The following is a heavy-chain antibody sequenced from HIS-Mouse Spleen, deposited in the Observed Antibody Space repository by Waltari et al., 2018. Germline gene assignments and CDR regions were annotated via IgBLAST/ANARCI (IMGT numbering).Heavy chain of an antibody. J-gene: IGHJ4*02. CDR1: GYTFTSYG. V-gene: IGHV1-18*01. Sequence: QVQLVQSGAEVKKPGASVKVSCKASGYTFTSYGISWVRQAPGQGLECMGWTDAKNDKRNSTRKLQGRVTMTTDRSTSTDYMELRSLRSDDTAVDYCARSYLSRDVLRYFGHDYWGQGTLVTVSS. CDR2: TDAKNDKR. D-gene: IGHD3-9*01. CDR3: ARSYLSRDVLRYFGHDY.